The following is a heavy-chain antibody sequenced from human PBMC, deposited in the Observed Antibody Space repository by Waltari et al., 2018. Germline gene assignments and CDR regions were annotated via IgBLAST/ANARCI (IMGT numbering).Heavy chain of an antibody. V-gene: IGHV1-18*01. J-gene: IGHJ4*02. CDR2: IKPGKRHA. D-gene: IGHD3-3*01. CDR3: VRDRYDLGSGYQRYPDK. CDR1: SYTFGKFG. Sequence: QVELVQSGSEVKKLGDSVKVSCKPSSYTFGKFGLSWVGQAPGQGLEWMGWIKPGKRHANVTQKCQIRGTLTRDTSTGTLYMEVRSLRADDTALYYCVRDRYDLGSGYQRYPDKWGQGTLVTVS.